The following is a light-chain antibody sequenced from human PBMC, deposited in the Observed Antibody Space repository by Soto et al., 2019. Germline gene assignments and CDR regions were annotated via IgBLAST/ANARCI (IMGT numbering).Light chain of an antibody. V-gene: IGKV1D-8*01. CDR1: QGISSY. CDR2: GAS. J-gene: IGKJ1*01. CDR3: LQHSTYPRT. Sequence: CLPQYPSLLSASTGDRFTISCRMSQGISSYLAWYQQKPGKAPELLIYGASTLQNGVPLRFSGSGSGTEFTLTISSLQPEDFATYYCLQHSTYPRTFGQGTKVAI.